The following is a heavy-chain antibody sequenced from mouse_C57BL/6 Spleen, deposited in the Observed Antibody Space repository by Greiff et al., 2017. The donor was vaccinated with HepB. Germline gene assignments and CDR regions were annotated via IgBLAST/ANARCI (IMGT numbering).Heavy chain of an antibody. V-gene: IGHV5-9-1*02. CDR2: ISSGGDYI. Sequence: EVQVVESGEGLVKPGGSLKLSCAASGFTFSSYAMSWVRQTPEKRLEWVAYISSGGDYIYYADTVKGRFTISRDNARNTLYLQMSSLKSEDTAMYYCTREIYYDYYFDYWGQGTTLTVSS. CDR1: GFTFSSYA. D-gene: IGHD2-4*01. J-gene: IGHJ2*01. CDR3: TREIYYDYYFDY.